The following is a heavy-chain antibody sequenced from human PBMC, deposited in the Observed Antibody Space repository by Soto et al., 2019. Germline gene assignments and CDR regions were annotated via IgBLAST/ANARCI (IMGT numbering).Heavy chain of an antibody. CDR2: MYHSGNT. V-gene: IGHV4-30-2*01. CDR1: GGSITSGGYS. CDR3: ARGLTMGALPSHFHY. Sequence: QLQLQESGSGLVKPSETLSLNCAVSGGSITSGGYSWGWIRQPPGQGLEWIGYMYHSGNTYYNPSLKGRVTISLDHSRNQFSLRLNSVTAADTAVYYCARGLTMGALPSHFHYWGQGTQVTVSS. J-gene: IGHJ4*02. D-gene: IGHD3-16*02.